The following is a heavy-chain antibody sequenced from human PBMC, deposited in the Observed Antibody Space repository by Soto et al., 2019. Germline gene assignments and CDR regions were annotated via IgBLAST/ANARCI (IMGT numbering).Heavy chain of an antibody. CDR2: ISGGGSNT. D-gene: IGHD2-15*01. Sequence: GGSLRLSCAASGFPFSSYVMSWVRQAPGKGLEWVSGISGGGSNTFYADSVKGRFTISRDNSKNTLLLQMNSLGAEDTAVYYCARARRVVAATPPPGAFDIWGQGTMVTVSS. V-gene: IGHV3-23*01. J-gene: IGHJ3*02. CDR1: GFPFSSYV. CDR3: ARARRVVAATPPPGAFDI.